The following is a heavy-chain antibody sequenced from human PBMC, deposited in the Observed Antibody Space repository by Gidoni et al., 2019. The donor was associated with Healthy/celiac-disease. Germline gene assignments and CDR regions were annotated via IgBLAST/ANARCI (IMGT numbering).Heavy chain of an antibody. Sequence: EVQLLESGGDLVQPGGSLRLSCAASGCTFTSYAMSLVCQAPGKGLEWVSSIRGSGGSTYYSDSVKGRFTISRDNSKNTLYLQMNSRRAEDTAVYYCAKDPIDGSGSHPVVYWGQGTLVTVSS. D-gene: IGHD3-10*01. CDR1: GCTFTSYA. CDR2: IRGSGGST. CDR3: AKDPIDGSGSHPVVY. V-gene: IGHV3-23*01. J-gene: IGHJ4*02.